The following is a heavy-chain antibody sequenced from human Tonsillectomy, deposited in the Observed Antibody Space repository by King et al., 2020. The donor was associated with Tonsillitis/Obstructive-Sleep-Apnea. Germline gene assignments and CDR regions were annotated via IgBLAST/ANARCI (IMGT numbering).Heavy chain of an antibody. J-gene: IGHJ4*02. CDR1: GGSISGSNW. D-gene: IGHD3-3*01. CDR2: IHHSGST. Sequence: VQLQESGPGLVKPSGTLSLTCAVSGGSISGSNWWTWIRPPPGKGLEWIGEIHHSGSTNYNPSLKSRVTITVDKSKNQFSLKLSSVTAADTAVYYCVRGVSDYDFWSGYYSVWGQGTLVTVSS. CDR3: VRGVSDYDFWSGYYSV. V-gene: IGHV4-4*02.